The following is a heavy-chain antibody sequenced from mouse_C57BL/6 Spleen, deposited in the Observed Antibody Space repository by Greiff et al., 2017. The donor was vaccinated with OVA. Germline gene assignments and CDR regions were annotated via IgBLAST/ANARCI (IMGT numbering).Heavy chain of an antibody. Sequence: EVKVVESGAELVKPGASVKLSCTASGFTIKDYYMHWVKQRTEQGLEWIGRIDPEDGETKYAPKFQGQATITADTSSNTAYLQLSSLTSEDTAVYYCARETGTSDDWGQGTTLTVSS. CDR1: GFTIKDYY. CDR3: ARETGTSDD. D-gene: IGHD4-1*01. CDR2: IDPEDGET. V-gene: IGHV14-2*01. J-gene: IGHJ2*01.